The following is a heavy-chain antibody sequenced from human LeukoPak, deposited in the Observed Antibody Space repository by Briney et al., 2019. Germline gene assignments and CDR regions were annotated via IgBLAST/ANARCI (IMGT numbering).Heavy chain of an antibody. D-gene: IGHD2-2*01. J-gene: IGHJ4*02. Sequence: GESLKISCKGSGYSFTSYWISWVRQMPGKGLEWMGRTDPSDSYTNYSPSFQGHVTISADKSISTAYLQWSSLKASDTAMYYCASLPKPKYCSSTSCFPIDYWGQGTLVTVSS. CDR3: ASLPKPKYCSSTSCFPIDY. CDR2: TDPSDSYT. CDR1: GYSFTSYW. V-gene: IGHV5-10-1*01.